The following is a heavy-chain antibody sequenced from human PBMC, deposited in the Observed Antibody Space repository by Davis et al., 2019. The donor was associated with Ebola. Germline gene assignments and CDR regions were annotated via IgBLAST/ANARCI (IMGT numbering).Heavy chain of an antibody. CDR2: IYYSGST. J-gene: IGHJ3*02. Sequence: PSETPSLTCTVSGGSISSYYWSWIRQPPGKGLEWIGYIYYSGSTNYNPSLKSRVTISVDTSKNQFSLKLSSVTAADTAVYYCARAVDTAMPDAFDIWGQGTMVTVSS. V-gene: IGHV4-59*01. D-gene: IGHD5-18*01. CDR3: ARAVDTAMPDAFDI. CDR1: GGSISSYY.